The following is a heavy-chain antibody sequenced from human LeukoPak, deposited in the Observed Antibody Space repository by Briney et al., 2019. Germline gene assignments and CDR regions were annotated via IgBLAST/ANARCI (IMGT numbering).Heavy chain of an antibody. Sequence: SETLSLTCTVSGGSISNYYWSWIRQPPGEGLEWIGFISYTGSTNYDPSLKSRVTVSVDTSKNQFSLKVTSVTAADTAVYYCARTIKSGNYYWFDPWGQGTLVTVSS. CDR1: GGSISNYY. J-gene: IGHJ5*02. D-gene: IGHD1-26*01. CDR2: ISYTGST. CDR3: ARTIKSGNYYWFDP. V-gene: IGHV4-59*01.